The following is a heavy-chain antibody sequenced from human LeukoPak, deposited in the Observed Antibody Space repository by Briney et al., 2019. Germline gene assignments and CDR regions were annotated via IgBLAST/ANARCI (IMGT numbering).Heavy chain of an antibody. J-gene: IGHJ3*02. V-gene: IGHV4-39*01. CDR3: ARPDASSGSLFDI. Sequence: SETLSLTCTVSGGSISSSSYYWGWIRQPPGKGLEWIGSIYYSGSTYYNPSLKSRVTISVDTSKNQFSPKLSSVTAADTAVYYCARPDASSGSLFDIWGQGTMVTVSS. CDR2: IYYSGST. CDR1: GGSISSSSYY. D-gene: IGHD6-19*01.